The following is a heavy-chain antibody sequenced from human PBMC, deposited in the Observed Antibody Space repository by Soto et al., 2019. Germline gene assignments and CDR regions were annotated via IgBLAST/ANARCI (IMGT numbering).Heavy chain of an antibody. CDR3: ARHVDYGDYHTDY. Sequence: QLELQESGPELVKPSETLSLTCTVAGGSVSSSSYYWGWIRQPPGKGLEWIGSIYYRGSTYYNPSLKSRVTVSGDTSKSQFSLRLSSVTAADTAVYYCARHVDYGDYHTDYWGQGTLVTVSS. V-gene: IGHV4-39*01. CDR1: GGSVSSSSYY. J-gene: IGHJ4*02. D-gene: IGHD4-17*01. CDR2: IYYRGST.